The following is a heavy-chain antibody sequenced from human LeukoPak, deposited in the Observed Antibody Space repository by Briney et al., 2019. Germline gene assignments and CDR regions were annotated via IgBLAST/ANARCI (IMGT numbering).Heavy chain of an antibody. D-gene: IGHD3-22*01. V-gene: IGHV4-30-4*08. Sequence: SETLSLTCTVSGGSISGGDYYWSWIRQPPGKGLEWIGYIYYSGSTYYNPSLKSRVTISVDTSKNQFSLKLSSVTAADTAVYYCARVDDSSGYPYYYYYMDVWGKGTTVTVSS. CDR1: GGSISGGDYY. CDR2: IYYSGST. CDR3: ARVDDSSGYPYYYYYMDV. J-gene: IGHJ6*03.